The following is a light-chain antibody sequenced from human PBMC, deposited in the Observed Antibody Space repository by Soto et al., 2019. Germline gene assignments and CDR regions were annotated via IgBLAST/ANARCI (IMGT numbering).Light chain of an antibody. Sequence: QSALTQPASVSGSPGQSITISCTGTNSDVGGYDYVSWYQHDPGKAPKLMIYDVNNRPSGVSKRFSGSKSGNRASLTISGLQAEDEADYYCSSYTRFSTLVFGTGTKVTVL. CDR2: DVN. V-gene: IGLV2-14*03. J-gene: IGLJ1*01. CDR3: SSYTRFSTLV. CDR1: NSDVGGYDY.